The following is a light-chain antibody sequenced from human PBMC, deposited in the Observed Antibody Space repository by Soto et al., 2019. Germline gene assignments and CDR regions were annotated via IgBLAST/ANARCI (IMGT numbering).Light chain of an antibody. CDR3: QQLNSYLGGGV. Sequence: DIQMTQSPSSLSASVGDRVNITCRASQGISSYLALYQQKPGKAPKLLIYAASTLQSGVPSRFSGSGSGTEFTLTISSLQPEDFATYYCQQLNSYLGGGVFGPGTKVDIK. J-gene: IGKJ3*01. CDR2: AAS. V-gene: IGKV1-9*01. CDR1: QGISSY.